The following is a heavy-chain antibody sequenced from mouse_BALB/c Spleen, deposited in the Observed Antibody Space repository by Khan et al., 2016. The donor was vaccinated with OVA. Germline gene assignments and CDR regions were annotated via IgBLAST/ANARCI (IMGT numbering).Heavy chain of an antibody. Sequence: VKLMESGPGLVAPSQSLSITCTVSGFSLTDYGVSWIRQPPGKGLEWLGVIWGGGSTYYNSALKSRLSISKDNSKSQVFLKMNSLQTGDTAMYYCAKGVWSYYVALDYWGQGTSVTVSS. CDR3: AKGVWSYYVALDY. V-gene: IGHV2-6-5*01. CDR2: IWGGGST. J-gene: IGHJ4*01. D-gene: IGHD2-10*02. CDR1: GFSLTDYG.